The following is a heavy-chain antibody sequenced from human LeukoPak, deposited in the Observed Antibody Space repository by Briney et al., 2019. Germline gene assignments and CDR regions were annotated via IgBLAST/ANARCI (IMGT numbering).Heavy chain of an antibody. CDR1: GFTFSSSG. J-gene: IGHJ4*02. Sequence: GGSLRLSCAASGFTFSSSGMHWVRQAPGKGLDWVAVISYDGSNIYYADSVKGRFSISRDNSKKTLYLQMNSLRTEDTAVYYCAKWRRGHYYGSGTELDYWGQGTLVTVSS. V-gene: IGHV3-30*18. CDR2: ISYDGSNI. D-gene: IGHD3-10*01. CDR3: AKWRRGHYYGSGTELDY.